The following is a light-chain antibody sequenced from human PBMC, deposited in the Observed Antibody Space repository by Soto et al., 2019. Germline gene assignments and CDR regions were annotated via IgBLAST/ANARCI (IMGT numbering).Light chain of an antibody. CDR1: QGVRTY. CDR2: STS. CDR3: LQSYKYPWT. V-gene: IGKV1-17*03. Sequence: DIQMTQSPSAMSASVGDRVTITFRASQGVRTYLAWFQQKPGKVPKRLIFSTSSLQSGVPSRFSGNGSATEFTLTISSLQPEDFATYYCLQSYKYPWTFGQGTKVDIK. J-gene: IGKJ1*01.